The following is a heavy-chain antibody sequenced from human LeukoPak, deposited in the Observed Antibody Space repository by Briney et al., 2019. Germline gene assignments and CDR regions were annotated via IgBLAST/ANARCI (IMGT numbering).Heavy chain of an antibody. CDR3: ASQYYYDSSGYSGVAFDI. CDR1: GYSFTSYW. CDR2: IYPGDSDT. Sequence: GESLKISCKGSGYSFTSYWIGWVRQMPGKGLEWMGIIYPGDSDTRYSPSFQGQVTISADKSISTAYLQWSSLKASDTAMYYCASQYYYDSSGYSGVAFDIWGQGTMVTVSS. J-gene: IGHJ3*02. V-gene: IGHV5-51*01. D-gene: IGHD3-22*01.